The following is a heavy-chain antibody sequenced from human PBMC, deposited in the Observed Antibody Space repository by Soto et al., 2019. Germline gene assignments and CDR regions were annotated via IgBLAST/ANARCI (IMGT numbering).Heavy chain of an antibody. J-gene: IGHJ4*02. CDR2: INNDGSNT. CDR1: GFTFSSYW. CDR3: ARGIYGSGSYSNY. V-gene: IGHV3-74*01. Sequence: GGSLRLSCAASGFTFSSYWMHWVRQAPGKGLEWVSRINNDGSNTNYADPVKGRFTISRDNAKNTLYLQMNSLRAEDTAIYFCARGIYGSGSYSNYWGQGTLVTVSS. D-gene: IGHD3-10*01.